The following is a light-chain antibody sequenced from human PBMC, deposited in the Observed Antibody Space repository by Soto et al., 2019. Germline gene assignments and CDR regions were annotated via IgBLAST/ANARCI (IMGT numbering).Light chain of an antibody. CDR2: AAS. CDR1: QSLSSSY. Sequence: EIVLTQFPGTLSLSPGERATLSCRPSQSLSSSYVVWYQQKPGQAPRLLIYAASRRATGIPDRFSGSGSATEYTLTISRLEPDDSAVYYCQQQGTFGHGTKLEIK. CDR3: QQQGT. J-gene: IGKJ2*01. V-gene: IGKV3-20*01.